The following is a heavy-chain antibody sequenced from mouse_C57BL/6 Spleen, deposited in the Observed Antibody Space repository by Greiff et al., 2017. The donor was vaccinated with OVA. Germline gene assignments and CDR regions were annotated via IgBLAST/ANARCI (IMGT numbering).Heavy chain of an antibody. Sequence: EVHLVESGGGLVQPKGSLKLSCAASGFSFNTYAMNWVRQAPGKGLEWVARIRSKSNNYATYYADSVKDRFTISRDDSESMLYLQMNNLKTEDTAMYYCVRGHWYFDVWGTGTTVTVSS. V-gene: IGHV10-1*01. J-gene: IGHJ1*03. CDR3: VRGHWYFDV. CDR1: GFSFNTYA. CDR2: IRSKSNNYAT.